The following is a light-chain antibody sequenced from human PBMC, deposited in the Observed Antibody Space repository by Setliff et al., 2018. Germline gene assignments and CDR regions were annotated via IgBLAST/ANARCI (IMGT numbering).Light chain of an antibody. J-gene: IGLJ1*01. CDR1: SSNIGTGYE. V-gene: IGLV1-40*01. CDR2: RNF. Sequence: QSVLTQPPSVSGSPGQRVTISCTGSSSNIGTGYEVHWYQHLPGKAPKLLLFRNFNPPSGVPDRFSGSRSGTSASLAITGLQAEDEADYYCQSYDNSLSAYVFGTGT. CDR3: QSYDNSLSAYV.